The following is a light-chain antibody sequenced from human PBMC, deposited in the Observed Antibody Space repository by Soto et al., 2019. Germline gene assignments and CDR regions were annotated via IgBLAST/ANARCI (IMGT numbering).Light chain of an antibody. V-gene: IGKV3-15*01. J-gene: IGKJ1*01. CDR3: QQYYNWPQT. CDR1: QSVSSN. CDR2: GAS. Sequence: ETVMTQSPATLSVSPGERVTLSCRASQSVSSNLAWYQQKPGQAPRVLIYGASARATGIPARFSGSGSGAEFTLTITSLQSEDFGVYYCQQYYNWPQTFGQGTKVEIK.